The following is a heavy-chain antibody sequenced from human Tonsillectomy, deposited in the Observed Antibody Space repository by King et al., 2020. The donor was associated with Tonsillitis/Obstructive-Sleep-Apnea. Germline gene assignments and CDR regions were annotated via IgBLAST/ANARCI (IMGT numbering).Heavy chain of an antibody. CDR2: INTDTGNP. D-gene: IGHD2-2*03. CDR3: ARDGSGYCSTTSCYEDFHYYYYMDV. CDR1: GYTFTSYA. Sequence: VQLVESGSELKKPGASVKVSCKASGYTFTSYAMNWVRQAPGQGLEWMGWINTDTGNPTYAQGFTGRFVFSMDTFVSTAYLQISSLKAEDPAVYYCARDGSGYCSTTSCYEDFHYYYYMDVWGKGTTVTVSS. J-gene: IGHJ6*03. V-gene: IGHV7-4-1*02.